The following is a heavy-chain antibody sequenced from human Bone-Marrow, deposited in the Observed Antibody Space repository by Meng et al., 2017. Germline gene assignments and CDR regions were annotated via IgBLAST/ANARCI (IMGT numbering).Heavy chain of an antibody. CDR2: INPSGGSA. V-gene: IGHV1-46*01. J-gene: IGHJ1*01. CDR3: ARADPAAAGTPAYFQH. D-gene: IGHD6-13*01. CDR1: GYTFTTYY. Sequence: ASVKVSCKTSGYTFTTYYIHWVRQAPGQGLEWMGIINPSGGSATYAQKFQGRVTMTRDTSTTTVYMELSSLRSEDTAVYYCARADPAAAGTPAYFQHWGQGTLVTVSS.